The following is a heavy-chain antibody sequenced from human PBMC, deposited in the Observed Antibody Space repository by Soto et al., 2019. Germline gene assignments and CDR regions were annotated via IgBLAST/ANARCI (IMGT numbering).Heavy chain of an antibody. D-gene: IGHD2-2*01. CDR1: GYTFTSYT. CDR3: ARDKAPNKSDSTRSYDY. Sequence: ASVKVSCKASGYTFTSYTIHWVRQAPGQRPEWMGWINAGNGKTKYSPRIQDRVNITRDTSASTVYMELSSLKSEDTAIYYCARDKAPNKSDSTRSYDYWGQGSLVTVSS. J-gene: IGHJ4*02. V-gene: IGHV1-3*01. CDR2: INAGNGKT.